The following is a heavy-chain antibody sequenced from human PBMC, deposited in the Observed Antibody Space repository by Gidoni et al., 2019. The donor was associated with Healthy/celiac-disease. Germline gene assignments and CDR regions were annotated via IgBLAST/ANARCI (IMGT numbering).Heavy chain of an antibody. Sequence: QLQLQESGPGLVKPSETLSLTCTVSGGSISSSSYYWGWIRQPPGKGLEWIGCIYYCGSTYSNPSLKSRVTISVDTSKNQFSLKLSSVTAADTAVYYCARHYSNSFYYYYYMDVWGKGTTVTVSS. CDR3: ARHYSNSFYYYYYMDV. CDR1: GGSISSSSYY. CDR2: IYYCGST. D-gene: IGHD4-4*01. V-gene: IGHV4-39*01. J-gene: IGHJ6*03.